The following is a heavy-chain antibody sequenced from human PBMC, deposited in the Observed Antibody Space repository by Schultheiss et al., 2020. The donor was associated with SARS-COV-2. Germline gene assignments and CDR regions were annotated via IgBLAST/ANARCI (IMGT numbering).Heavy chain of an antibody. CDR1: GGSISSSNW. D-gene: IGHD3-10*01. CDR3: ARSHRRGWFDP. Sequence: SETLSLTFAVSGGSISSSNWWSWVRQPPGKGLEWIGEIYHSGSTNYNPSLKSRVTISVDTSKNQFSLKLSSVTAADTAVYYCARSHRRGWFDPWGQGTLVTVSS. CDR2: IYHSGST. V-gene: IGHV4-4*02. J-gene: IGHJ5*02.